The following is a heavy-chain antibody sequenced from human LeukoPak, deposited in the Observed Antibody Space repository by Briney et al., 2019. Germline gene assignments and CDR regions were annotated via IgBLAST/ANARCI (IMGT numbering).Heavy chain of an antibody. V-gene: IGHV3-23*01. J-gene: IGHJ6*03. CDR3: ATHGSAHYYMDV. CDR2: ISGSGSGT. Sequence: GGSLRLSCAASGFTFSSYGMSWVRQAPGKGLEWVSGISGSGSGTYYADSVKGRFTISRDNSKNTLHLQMNSLRAEDTAVYYRATHGSAHYYMDVWGKGTTVTISS. CDR1: GFTFSSYG. D-gene: IGHD2-2*03.